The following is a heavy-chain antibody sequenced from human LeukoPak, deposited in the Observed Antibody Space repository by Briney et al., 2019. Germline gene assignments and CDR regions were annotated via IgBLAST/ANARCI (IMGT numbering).Heavy chain of an antibody. CDR3: ARGGSGYYDSSGYFSYVYYYYMDV. V-gene: IGHV4-34*01. J-gene: IGHJ6*03. Sequence: ASETLSLTCAVYGGSFSGYYWSWIRQPPGKGLEWIGEINHSGSTNYNPSLKSRVTISVDTSKNQFSLKLSSVTAADTAVYYCARGGSGYYDSSGYFSYVYYYYMDVWGKGTTVTVSS. D-gene: IGHD3-22*01. CDR2: INHSGST. CDR1: GGSFSGYY.